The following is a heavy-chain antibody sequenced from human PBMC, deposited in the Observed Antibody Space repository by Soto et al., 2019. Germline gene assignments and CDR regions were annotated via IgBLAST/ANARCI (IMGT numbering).Heavy chain of an antibody. Sequence: GGSLRLSCAASGFTFSSYGMHWVRQAPGKGLEWVAVISYDGSNKYYADSVKGRFTISRDNSKNTLYLQMNSLRAEDTAVYYCAKESALWFGELVTPLRTIYSRYYFDYWGQGTLVTVSS. CDR2: ISYDGSNK. J-gene: IGHJ4*02. D-gene: IGHD3-10*01. CDR3: AKESALWFGELVTPLRTIYSRYYFDY. V-gene: IGHV3-30*18. CDR1: GFTFSSYG.